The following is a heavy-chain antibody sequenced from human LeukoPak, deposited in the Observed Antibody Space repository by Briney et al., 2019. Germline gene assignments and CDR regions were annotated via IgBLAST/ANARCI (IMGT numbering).Heavy chain of an antibody. V-gene: IGHV4-59*08. Sequence: PSGTLSLTCTVSGGSISSYYWNWVRQPPGERLEWIGYILNWGISDYNPSHKSRVPISVDTSKNQFSLKLSSVTAADTAVYFCARQLRGEAVAGHLQPFDYWGQGTLDTLSS. CDR3: ARQLRGEAVAGHLQPFDY. D-gene: IGHD6-19*01. CDR2: ILNWGIS. CDR1: GGSISSYY. J-gene: IGHJ4*02.